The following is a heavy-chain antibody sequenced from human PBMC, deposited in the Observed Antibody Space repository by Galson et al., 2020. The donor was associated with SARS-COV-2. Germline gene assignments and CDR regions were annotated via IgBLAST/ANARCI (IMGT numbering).Heavy chain of an antibody. CDR1: GFTFSSYG. Sequence: GGSLRLSCAASGFTFSSYGMHWVRQAPGKGLEWVAVISYDGSNKYYADSVKGGFTISRDNSKNTLYLQMNSLRAEDTAVYYCAKDLGWQQPHHDDYWGQGTLVTVSS. CDR3: AKDLGWQQPHHDDY. CDR2: ISYDGSNK. J-gene: IGHJ4*02. V-gene: IGHV3-30*18. D-gene: IGHD6-13*01.